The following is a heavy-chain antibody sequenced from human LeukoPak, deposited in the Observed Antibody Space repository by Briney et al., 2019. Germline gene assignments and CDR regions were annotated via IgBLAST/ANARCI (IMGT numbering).Heavy chain of an antibody. CDR2: IYYSGST. CDR1: GGSISSGGYY. CDR3: ARDRGSRDGYNLAR. D-gene: IGHD5-24*01. J-gene: IGHJ4*02. V-gene: IGHV4-31*03. Sequence: SETLSLACTVSGGSISSGGYYWSWIRQHPGKDLEWIGYIYYSGSTYYNPSLKSRVTISVDTSKNQFSLKLSSVTAADTAVYYCARDRGSRDGYNLARWGQGTLVTVSS.